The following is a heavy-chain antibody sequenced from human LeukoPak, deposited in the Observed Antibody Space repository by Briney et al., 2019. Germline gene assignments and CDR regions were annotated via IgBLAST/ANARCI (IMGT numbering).Heavy chain of an antibody. Sequence: HAGGSLRLSCAASGFTFSSYEMNWVRQAPGKGLEWVSYISSSGSTIYYADSVKGRFTISRDNAKNSLYLQMNSLRAEDTAVYYCARHHPTSGYYTGCFDYWGQGTLVTVSS. CDR2: ISSSGSTI. CDR3: ARHHPTSGYYTGCFDY. D-gene: IGHD3-3*01. V-gene: IGHV3-48*03. CDR1: GFTFSSYE. J-gene: IGHJ4*02.